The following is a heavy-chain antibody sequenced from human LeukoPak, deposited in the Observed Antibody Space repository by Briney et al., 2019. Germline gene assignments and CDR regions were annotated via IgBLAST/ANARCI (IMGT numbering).Heavy chain of an antibody. CDR2: ISGSGGST. D-gene: IGHD3-22*01. J-gene: IGHJ4*02. V-gene: IGHV3-23*01. CDR1: GFTFSSYA. CDR3: AKDHRPYYYDSSGYSVSPPFDY. Sequence: GGSLRLSCAASGFTFSSYAVSWVRQAPGKGLEWVSAISGSGGSTYYADSVKGRFTISRDNSKNTLYLQMNSLRAEDTAVYYCAKDHRPYYYDSSGYSVSPPFDYWGQGTLVTVSS.